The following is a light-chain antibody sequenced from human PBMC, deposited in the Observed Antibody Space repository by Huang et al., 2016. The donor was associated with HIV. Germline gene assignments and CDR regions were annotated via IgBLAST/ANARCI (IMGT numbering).Light chain of an antibody. V-gene: IGKV3-20*01. CDR1: QSITSNY. CDR3: HQYDISPRT. J-gene: IGKJ1*01. Sequence: EVVLTQSPGTLSLSPGERATLSCRASQSITSNYLAWYQQKPGQAPRLLIYWVSTRATAIPDRFRGSGSGTDFTLTISRLEAEDSAVYYCHQYDISPRTFGQGTKVEIK. CDR2: WVS.